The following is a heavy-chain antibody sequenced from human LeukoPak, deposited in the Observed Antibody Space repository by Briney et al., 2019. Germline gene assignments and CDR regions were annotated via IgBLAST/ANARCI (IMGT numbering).Heavy chain of an antibody. CDR3: ARGLSSGRLSLLFDY. Sequence: ASVKVSCKASGYTFTGYYMHWVRQAPGQGLEWMGWINPNSGGTNYAQKFQGRVTMTRDTSISTAYMELSRLRSDDTAVYYCARGLSSGRLSLLFDYWGQGTLVTVSS. D-gene: IGHD2/OR15-2a*01. CDR2: INPNSGGT. J-gene: IGHJ4*02. V-gene: IGHV1-2*02. CDR1: GYTFTGYY.